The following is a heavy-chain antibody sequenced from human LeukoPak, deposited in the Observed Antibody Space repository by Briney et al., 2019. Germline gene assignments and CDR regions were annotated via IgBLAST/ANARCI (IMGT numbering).Heavy chain of an antibody. CDR1: GYIFDIYA. CDR2: INTNTGIP. J-gene: IGHJ3*02. CDR3: AREILRFDI. Sequence: EASVKVSCKASGYIFDIYAMIWVRQAPGQGLELMGWINTNTGIPTYAQGFTGRFVFSLDTSVSTAYLHISSLKTEDTAKYYCAREILRFDIWGQGTMVTVSS. V-gene: IGHV7-4-1*02.